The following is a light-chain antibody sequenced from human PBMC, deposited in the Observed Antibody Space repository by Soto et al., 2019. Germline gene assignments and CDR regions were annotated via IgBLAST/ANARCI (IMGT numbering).Light chain of an antibody. CDR2: GAS. Sequence: EIVLTQSPGTLSLSPGERATLSCRASQSVSSSYLAWYQHKRGQAPRLLVYGASSRATGIPDRFSGSGSGTDFTLTISRLEPADSAVYYCQQYGSSSTFGGGTRVEIK. CDR3: QQYGSSST. J-gene: IGKJ4*01. CDR1: QSVSSSY. V-gene: IGKV3-20*01.